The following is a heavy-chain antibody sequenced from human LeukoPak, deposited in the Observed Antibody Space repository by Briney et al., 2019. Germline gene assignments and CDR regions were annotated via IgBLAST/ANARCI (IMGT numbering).Heavy chain of an antibody. J-gene: IGHJ4*02. CDR2: IYYSGST. D-gene: IGHD2-15*01. CDR3: ARRGGYFDY. Sequence: SETLSLTCTVSGGSISSYYWSWTRQPPGKGLEWIGYIYYSGSTNYNPSLKSRVTISVDTSKNQFSLKLSSVTAADTAVYYCARRGGYFDYWGQGTLVTVSS. CDR1: GGSISSYY. V-gene: IGHV4-59*01.